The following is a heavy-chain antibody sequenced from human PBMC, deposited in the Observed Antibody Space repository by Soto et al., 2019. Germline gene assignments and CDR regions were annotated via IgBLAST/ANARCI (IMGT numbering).Heavy chain of an antibody. D-gene: IGHD3-22*01. CDR3: AKDGDSISRNKPLDY. CDR2: ISVSGDRT. CDR1: GFTFTSYA. J-gene: IGHJ4*02. Sequence: GSLRVSGAGSGFTFTSYAMGWVRDAPGKGLEWVSSISVSGDRTFYADSVKGRFTISRDNSGNTLHLQMNSLRAEDTAVYYYAKDGDSISRNKPLDYWGQGILVTVSS. V-gene: IGHV3-23*01.